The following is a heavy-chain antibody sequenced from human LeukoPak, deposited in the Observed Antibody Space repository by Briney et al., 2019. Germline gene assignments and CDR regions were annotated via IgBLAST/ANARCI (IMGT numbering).Heavy chain of an antibody. Sequence: SQTLSLTCTVSGGSISSGSYYWSWIRQPAGKGLEWIGRIYTSGSTNYNPSLKSRVTISVDTSKNQFSLKLSSVTAADTAVYYCAREDPGYSSTKNGMDVWGQGTTVTVSS. CDR2: IYTSGST. CDR1: GGSISSGSYY. V-gene: IGHV4-61*02. J-gene: IGHJ6*02. D-gene: IGHD6-13*01. CDR3: AREDPGYSSTKNGMDV.